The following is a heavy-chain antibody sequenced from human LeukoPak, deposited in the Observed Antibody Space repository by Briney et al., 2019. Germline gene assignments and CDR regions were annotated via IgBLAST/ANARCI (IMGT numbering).Heavy chain of an antibody. CDR2: INTDGSST. CDR3: ASPIYDFWSGYYGSTNAFDI. J-gene: IGHJ3*02. CDR1: GFTFSSYW. Sequence: GGSLRLSCAASGFTFSSYWMHWVRQAPGKGLVWVSRINTDGSSTSYADSVKGRFTISRDNAKNTLYLQMNSLRAEDTAVYYCASPIYDFWSGYYGSTNAFDIWGQGTMVTVSS. V-gene: IGHV3-74*01. D-gene: IGHD3-3*01.